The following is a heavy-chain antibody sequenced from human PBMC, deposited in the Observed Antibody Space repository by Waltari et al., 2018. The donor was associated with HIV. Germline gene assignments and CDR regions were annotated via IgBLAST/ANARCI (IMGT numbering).Heavy chain of an antibody. Sequence: EVQLMEYGGGLVQPGRSLRLSCQVSGFTFEDYVMYWVRQAQGNGLEWVCGIGWNAHIRDYAVSVQGRFSVSRDNAKDTLYLQMNSLKVEDTAIYYCAKGGFAAGYYMDVWGQGTTVTVS. J-gene: IGHJ6*02. CDR3: AKGGFAAGYYMDV. CDR1: GFTFEDYV. CDR2: IGWNAHIR. D-gene: IGHD2-2*03. V-gene: IGHV3-9*01.